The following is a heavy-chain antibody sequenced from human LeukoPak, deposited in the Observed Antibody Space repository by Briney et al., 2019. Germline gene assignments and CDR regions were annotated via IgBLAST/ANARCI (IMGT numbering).Heavy chain of an antibody. CDR3: AKDPLGLLWFGELPDY. CDR1: GFTFSNYA. D-gene: IGHD3-10*01. J-gene: IGHJ4*02. Sequence: GGSLRLSCAASGFTFSNYAMHWVRQAPGKGLEYVSAISSNGDRTFYANSVKGRFTISRDNSKNTLYLQMGSLRAEDMAVYYCAKDPLGLLWFGELPDYWGQGTLVTVSS. V-gene: IGHV3-64*01. CDR2: ISSNGDRT.